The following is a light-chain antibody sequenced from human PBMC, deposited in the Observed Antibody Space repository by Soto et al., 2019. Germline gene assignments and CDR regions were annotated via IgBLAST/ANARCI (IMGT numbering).Light chain of an antibody. V-gene: IGLV1-36*01. Sequence: QSVLTQPPSASDAPRQRVTISCSGSSSNIGTNGVNWYQQLPGKAPKLLIYYDDLLPSGVSDRFSVSKSGTSASLAIGGLQTEDYADYYCSAWDDSLNVGVFGGGTKLTVL. J-gene: IGLJ3*02. CDR3: SAWDDSLNVGV. CDR2: YDD. CDR1: SSNIGTNG.